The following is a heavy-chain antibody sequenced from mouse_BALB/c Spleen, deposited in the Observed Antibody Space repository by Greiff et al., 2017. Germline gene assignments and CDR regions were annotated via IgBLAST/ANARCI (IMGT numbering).Heavy chain of an antibody. J-gene: IGHJ3*01. CDR1: GFNIKDTY. D-gene: IGHD1-2*01. V-gene: IGHV14-3*02. CDR3: ARYYGYEGGFAY. Sequence: EVMLVESGAELVKPGASVKLSCTASGFNIKDTYMHWVKQRPEQGLEWIGRIDPANGNTKYDPKFQGKATITADTSSNTAYLQLSSLTSEDTAVYYCARYYGYEGGFAYWGQGTLVTVSA. CDR2: IDPANGNT.